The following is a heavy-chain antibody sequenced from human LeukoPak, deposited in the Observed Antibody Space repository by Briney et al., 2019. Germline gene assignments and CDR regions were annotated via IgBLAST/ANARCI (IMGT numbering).Heavy chain of an antibody. CDR3: ARPLDYGDYL. CDR1: GYXFTGYY. CDR2: INPNSGGT. D-gene: IGHD4-17*01. J-gene: IGHJ5*02. Sequence: ASVKVSCKASGYXFTGYYMHWVRQAPGQGLEWMGWINPNSGGTNYAQKFQGRVTMTWDTSISTAYMELSRLRSDDTAVYYCARPLDYGDYLWGQGTLVTVSS. V-gene: IGHV1-2*02.